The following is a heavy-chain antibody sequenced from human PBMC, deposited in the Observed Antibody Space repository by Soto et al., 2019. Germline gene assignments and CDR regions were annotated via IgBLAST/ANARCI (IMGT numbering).Heavy chain of an antibody. Sequence: PGESLKISCKASGFTFTDYWIGWLRQMPGKGLEWMGIIFPDDSDTKYSPSFQGQVIISADTSITTAYLQMSSLKASDTAIYYCAKLPPRAQGLARHYFEYWGQGTLVTVSS. CDR1: GFTFTDYW. CDR3: AKLPPRAQGLARHYFEY. D-gene: IGHD6-6*01. CDR2: IFPDDSDT. J-gene: IGHJ4*02. V-gene: IGHV5-51*01.